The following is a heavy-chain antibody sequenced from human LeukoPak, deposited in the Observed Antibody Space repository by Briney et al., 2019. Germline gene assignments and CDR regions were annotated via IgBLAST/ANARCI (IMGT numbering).Heavy chain of an antibody. D-gene: IGHD1-26*01. CDR1: GFTFSSYA. Sequence: GGSLRLSCAASGFTFSSYAMHWVRQAPGKGLEWVAVISYDGSNKYYADSVKGRFTISRDNSKNTLYLQMNSLRAEDTAVYYCARDRGLWEPIHDYWGQGTLVTVSS. V-gene: IGHV3-30-3*01. CDR3: ARDRGLWEPIHDY. CDR2: ISYDGSNK. J-gene: IGHJ4*02.